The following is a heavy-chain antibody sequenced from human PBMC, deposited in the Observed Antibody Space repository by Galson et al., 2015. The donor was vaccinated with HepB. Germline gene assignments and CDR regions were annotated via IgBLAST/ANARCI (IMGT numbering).Heavy chain of an antibody. J-gene: IGHJ4*02. D-gene: IGHD7-27*01. CDR2: ISSDSSYI. V-gene: IGHV3-21*01. Sequence: SLRLSCAASGFSFNDYNMIWVRQAPGKGLEWVSSISSDSSYIYHADSVRGRFTISRDNAKKSLYLQMNSLRVEDTATYYCARDPPLGAPFDYWGQGTLVTVSS. CDR1: GFSFNDYN. CDR3: ARDPPLGAPFDY.